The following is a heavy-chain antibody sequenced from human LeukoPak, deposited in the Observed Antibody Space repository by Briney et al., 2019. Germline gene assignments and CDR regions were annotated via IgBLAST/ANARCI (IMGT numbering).Heavy chain of an antibody. J-gene: IGHJ4*02. CDR3: ARDRGYSYGRFDY. V-gene: IGHV1-69*05. D-gene: IGHD5-18*01. CDR2: IIPISGTP. Sequence: RASVKVSCKASGGTFSSYVFSWVRQAPGQGLEWLGGIIPISGTPNYAQKLQGRVTITTDESTSTAYMELSSLRSEDTAVYYCARDRGYSYGRFDYWGQGTLVTVSS. CDR1: GGTFSSYV.